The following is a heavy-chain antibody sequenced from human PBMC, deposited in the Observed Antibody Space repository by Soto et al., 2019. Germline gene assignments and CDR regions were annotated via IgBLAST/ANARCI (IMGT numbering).Heavy chain of an antibody. Sequence: QVQLQESGSGLVKPSQTLSVTCAVSGGSMSSGGHSWSWIRQSPGKGLEWIGCIYATGKTYYNPSLKSRVTISVDTSNNLFSLNVTSVTAADTAVYYCARAPPGPSPRWDVWGQGTTVTVSS. J-gene: IGHJ6*02. CDR1: GGSMSSGGHS. V-gene: IGHV4-30-2*06. CDR2: IYATGKT. D-gene: IGHD3-10*01. CDR3: ARAPPGPSPRWDV.